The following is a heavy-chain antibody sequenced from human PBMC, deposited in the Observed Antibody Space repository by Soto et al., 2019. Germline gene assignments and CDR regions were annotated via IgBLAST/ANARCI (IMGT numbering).Heavy chain of an antibody. CDR1: GDGFSIHW. CDR3: ARHSHSASYYWAVDI. CDR2: IYPDDSDT. Sequence: PGQAVKISCKDSGDGFSIHWVAWLRQMPGKGPAWVAIIYPDDSDTRYSPSFQGQVTISADKSITTAYLQWSSLKASDTAMYYCARHSHSASYYWAVDIWGEGTMVTV. V-gene: IGHV5-51*01. D-gene: IGHD1-26*01. J-gene: IGHJ3*02.